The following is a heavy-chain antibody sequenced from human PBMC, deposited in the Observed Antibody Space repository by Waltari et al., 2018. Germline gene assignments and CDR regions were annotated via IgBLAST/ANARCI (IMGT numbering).Heavy chain of an antibody. J-gene: IGHJ4*02. CDR1: GFPFSNYY. CDR3: TKDPRRVDY. V-gene: IGHV3-11*06. D-gene: IGHD1-1*01. CDR2: ISGSGGST. Sequence: QVQLVESGGGLVEPGGSLRLSCAASGFPFSNYYISWVRQSPGKGLELSSYISGSGGSTNYADSVKGRFTISRDNAKNSLYLQMNSLRVEDTAVYYCTKDPRRVDYWGQGTQVTVSS.